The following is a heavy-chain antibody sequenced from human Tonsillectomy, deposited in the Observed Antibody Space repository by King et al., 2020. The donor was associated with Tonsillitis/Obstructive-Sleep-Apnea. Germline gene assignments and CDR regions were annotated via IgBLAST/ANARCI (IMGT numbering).Heavy chain of an antibody. V-gene: IGHV3-33*01. CDR2: IWYDGSNK. CDR1: GFTFSSYG. Sequence: VQLVESGGGVVQPGRSLRLSCAASGFTFSSYGMHWVRQAPGKGLEWVAVIWYDGSNKYYADSVKGRFTISRDNSKSTLYLQMNSLRAEDTAVYYCARGVRDYAFWSGDCRGEDYYYYMDVWGKGTTVTVSS. CDR3: ARGVRDYAFWSGDCRGEDYYYYMDV. J-gene: IGHJ6*03. D-gene: IGHD3-3*01.